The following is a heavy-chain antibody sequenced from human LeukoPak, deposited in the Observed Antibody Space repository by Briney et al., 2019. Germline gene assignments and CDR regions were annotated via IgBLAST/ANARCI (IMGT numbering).Heavy chain of an antibody. CDR2: ITTSSSYI. CDR1: GFTFNSYS. D-gene: IGHD5-18*01. J-gene: IGHJ4*02. V-gene: IGHV3-21*01. Sequence: PGGSLRLSCAASGFTFNSYSMNWVRQAPGKGLEWVSSITTSSSYIYYADSVKGRFTISRDNARNSLYLHMNSLRAEDTAVYYCARDLGGYSYGSHFDYWGQGTLVTVSS. CDR3: ARDLGGYSYGSHFDY.